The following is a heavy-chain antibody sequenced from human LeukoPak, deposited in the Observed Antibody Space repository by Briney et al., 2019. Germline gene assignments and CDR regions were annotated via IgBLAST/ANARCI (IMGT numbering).Heavy chain of an antibody. V-gene: IGHV4-30-2*01. CDR2: IYHSGST. J-gene: IGHJ4*02. Sequence: PSQTLSLTCTVSGGSISSGGYSWSWIRQPPGKGLEWIGYIYHSGSTFYNPSLKSRVTISVDESKNQFSLDLSSVTAADTAVYHCAREFDTSAYPGFWGQGILVTVSS. CDR3: AREFDTSAYPGF. CDR1: GGSISSGGYS. D-gene: IGHD3-22*01.